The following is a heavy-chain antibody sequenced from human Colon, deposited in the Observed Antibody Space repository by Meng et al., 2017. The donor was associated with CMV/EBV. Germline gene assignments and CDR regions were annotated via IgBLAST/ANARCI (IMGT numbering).Heavy chain of an antibody. J-gene: IGHJ5*02. Sequence: NVSCEASGGAFKDYAIAWVRQAPGQGPGWVGRVIPMLDKVDYAQKFQGRVTLTVDTVTTTAYMEMTNLKFEDTAVYFCARDNNWFDPWGQGTLVTVSS. V-gene: IGHV1-69*04. CDR3: ARDNNWFDP. CDR1: GGAFKDYA. CDR2: VIPMLDKV.